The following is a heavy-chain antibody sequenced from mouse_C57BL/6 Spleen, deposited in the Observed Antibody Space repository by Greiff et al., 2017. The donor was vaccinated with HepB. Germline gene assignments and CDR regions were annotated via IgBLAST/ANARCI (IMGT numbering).Heavy chain of an antibody. CDR2: ISYDGSN. CDR3: ARGDYYGSSQYFDV. J-gene: IGHJ1*03. CDR1: GYSITSGYY. V-gene: IGHV3-6*01. D-gene: IGHD1-1*01. Sequence: QLKESGPGLVKPSQSLSLTCSVTGYSITSGYYWNWIRQFPGNKLEWMGYISYDGSNNYNPSLKNRISITCDTSKNQFFLKLNSVTTEDTATYYCARGDYYGSSQYFDVWGTGTTVTVSS.